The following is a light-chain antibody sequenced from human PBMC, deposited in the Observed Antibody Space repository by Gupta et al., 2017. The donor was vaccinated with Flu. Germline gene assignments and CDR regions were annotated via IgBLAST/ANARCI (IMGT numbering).Light chain of an antibody. V-gene: IGKV3-11*01. J-gene: IGKJ4*01. CDR1: HGVGNF. CDR3: HQRSDWPAT. Sequence: EIVLTQSPATLSSSPGERATLPCRASHGVGNFLAWYQQKPGQSPRLLIYDASKRATGTPGRFSGSGSGTDFTLTISFLEPEDFALYYCHQRSDWPATFGGGTKIEIK. CDR2: DAS.